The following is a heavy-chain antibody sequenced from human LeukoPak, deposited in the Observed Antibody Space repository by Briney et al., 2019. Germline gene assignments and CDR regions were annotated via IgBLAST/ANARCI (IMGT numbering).Heavy chain of an antibody. CDR2: INHSGST. D-gene: IGHD6-19*01. CDR1: GGSFSGYY. V-gene: IGHV4-34*01. J-gene: IGHJ6*02. Sequence: SETLSLTCAVYGGSFSGYYWSWIRQPPGKGLEWIGEINHSGSTNYNPSLKSRVTISVDTSKNQFSLKLSSVTAADTAVYYCARGRPQWLETFYHYYGMDVWGQGTTVTVSS. CDR3: ARGRPQWLETFYHYYGMDV.